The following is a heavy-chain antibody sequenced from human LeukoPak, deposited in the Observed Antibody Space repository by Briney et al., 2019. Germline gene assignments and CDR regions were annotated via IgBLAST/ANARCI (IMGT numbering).Heavy chain of an antibody. D-gene: IGHD1-14*01. J-gene: IGHJ5*02. CDR1: GGSISIYY. Sequence: PSETLSLTCSVSGGSISIYYWSWIRQPAGKALEWLGRISTGGSANYNPSLQSRVTMSIDTSKSQFSLNLNSVTAADTAVYYCARDAFLGITMPVNWFDPWGQGTLVTVSA. V-gene: IGHV4-4*07. CDR2: ISTGGSA. CDR3: ARDAFLGITMPVNWFDP.